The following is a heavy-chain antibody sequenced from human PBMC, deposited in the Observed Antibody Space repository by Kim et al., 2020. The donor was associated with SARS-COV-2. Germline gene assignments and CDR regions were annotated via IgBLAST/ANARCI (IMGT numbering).Heavy chain of an antibody. CDR1: GFIFSTYW. CDR3: VRRGY. V-gene: IGHV3-7*03. Sequence: GGSLRLSCAASGFIFSTYWMAWVRQAPGKGLEWVANIKPDGSGKYYADSVKGRFTISRDNAKNSVDLQMNSLRSEDTAVYYCVRRGYWGQGTLVTVSS. CDR2: IKPDGSGK. J-gene: IGHJ4*02.